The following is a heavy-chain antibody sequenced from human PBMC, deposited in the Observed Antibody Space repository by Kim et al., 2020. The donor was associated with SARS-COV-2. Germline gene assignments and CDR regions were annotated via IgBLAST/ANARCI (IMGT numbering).Heavy chain of an antibody. CDR2: ISYDGSNK. D-gene: IGHD3-10*01. Sequence: GGSLRLSCAASGFTFSSYAMHWVRQAPGKGLEWVAVISYDGSNKYYADSVKGRFTISRDNSKNTLYLQMNSLRAEDTAVYYCARDLRFKGSGSYYNPYYYYYYGMDVWGQGTTVTVSS. CDR3: ARDLRFKGSGSYYNPYYYYYYGMDV. CDR1: GFTFSSYA. J-gene: IGHJ6*02. V-gene: IGHV3-30*04.